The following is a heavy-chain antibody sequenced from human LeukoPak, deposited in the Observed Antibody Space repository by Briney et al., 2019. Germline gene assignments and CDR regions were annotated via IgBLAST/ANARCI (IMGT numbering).Heavy chain of an antibody. D-gene: IGHD6-13*01. CDR1: GYTFTGYY. CDR3: ASHIAAAGTSPNFDY. J-gene: IGHJ4*02. Sequence: ASVKVSCKASGYTFTGYYMHWVRQAPGQGLEWMGWINPNSGGTNYAQKFQGGVTMTRDTSISTAYMELSRLRSDDTAVYYCASHIAAAGTSPNFDYWGQGTLVTVSS. V-gene: IGHV1-2*02. CDR2: INPNSGGT.